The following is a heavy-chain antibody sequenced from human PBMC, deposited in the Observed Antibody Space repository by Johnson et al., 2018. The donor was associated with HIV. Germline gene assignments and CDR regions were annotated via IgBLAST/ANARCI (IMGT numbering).Heavy chain of an antibody. D-gene: IGHD3-22*01. CDR3: ARDHYSESSGYHEGDAFDI. CDR2: IYSGGGT. J-gene: IGHJ3*02. CDR1: GFTVSSNY. V-gene: IGHV3-53*01. Sequence: VQLVESGGGLIQPGGSLRLSCAASGFTVSSNYMSWVRQAPGKGLEWVSVIYSGGGTYYADSVEGRFTLSRDNYKNTLYLQLNSLSAHDTAVYYCARDHYSESSGYHEGDAFDIWSQGTMVTVSS.